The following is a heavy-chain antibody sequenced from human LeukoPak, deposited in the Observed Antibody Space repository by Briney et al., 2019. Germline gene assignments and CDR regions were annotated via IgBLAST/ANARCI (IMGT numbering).Heavy chain of an antibody. CDR3: AKDRWELLNYYFDY. D-gene: IGHD1-26*01. V-gene: IGHV3-30*18. CDR2: ISYDGSNK. CDR1: GFTFSSYG. Sequence: PGGSLRLSCAASGFTFSSYGMHWVCQAPGKGLEWVAVISYDGSNKYYADSVKGRFTISRDNPKNTLYLQMNSLRAEDTAVYYCAKDRWELLNYYFDYWGQGTLVTVSS. J-gene: IGHJ4*02.